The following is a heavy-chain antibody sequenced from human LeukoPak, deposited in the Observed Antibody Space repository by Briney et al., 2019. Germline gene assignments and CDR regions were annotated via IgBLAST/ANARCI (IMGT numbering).Heavy chain of an antibody. CDR1: GLIFRNYA. CDR3: AKGGHYSFFDS. V-gene: IGHV3-23*01. D-gene: IGHD3-10*01. Sequence: PGGSLRLSCAASGLIFRNYAMTWVRQAPGKGLEWVSTVSGKGDETFYAASVKSRFTLSRGNSKNAFYLQMNSLRAEDTAVYYCAKGGHYSFFDSWGQGTLVTVSS. CDR2: VSGKGDET. J-gene: IGHJ5*01.